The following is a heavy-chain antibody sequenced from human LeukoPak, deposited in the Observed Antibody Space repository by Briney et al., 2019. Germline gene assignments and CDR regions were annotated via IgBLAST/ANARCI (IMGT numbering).Heavy chain of an antibody. CDR3: MYFWSGSSLVDY. V-gene: IGHV3-15*01. J-gene: IGHJ4*02. D-gene: IGHD3-3*01. CDR2: IKSKTDGGTT. CDR1: GFTFSSAW. Sequence: PGGSLRLSCAASGFTFSSAWMSWVRQAPGRGLEWVGRIKSKTDGGTTDYAAPVKGRFTISRDDSKNTLYLEMYSLKTEDTAMYYCMYFWSGSSLVDYWGQGTLVTVSS.